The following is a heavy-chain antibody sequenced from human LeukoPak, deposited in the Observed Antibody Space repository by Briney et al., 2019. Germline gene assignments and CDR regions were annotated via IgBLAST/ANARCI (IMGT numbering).Heavy chain of an antibody. CDR1: GGSISSSSYY. CDR2: IYYSGST. J-gene: IGHJ5*02. Sequence: SETLSLTCTVSGGSISSSSYYWGWIRQPPGKGLEWIGSIYYSGSTYYNPSLKRRVTISVDTSKNQFSLKLSSVTAADTAVYYCARHKEGYDSSGYYYVDWFDPWGQGTLVTVSS. CDR3: ARHKEGYDSSGYYYVDWFDP. D-gene: IGHD3-22*01. V-gene: IGHV4-39*01.